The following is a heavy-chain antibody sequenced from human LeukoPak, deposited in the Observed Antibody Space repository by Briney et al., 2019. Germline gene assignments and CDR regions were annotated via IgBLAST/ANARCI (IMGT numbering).Heavy chain of an antibody. CDR2: ISAYNGNT. V-gene: IGHV1-18*01. Sequence: GASVKVSCKASGYTFTSHGISWVRQAPEQGLEWMGWISAYNGNTNYAQKLQGRVTMTTDTSTSTAYMELRSLRSDDTAVYYCAREWTTNYYDAGAFDIWGQGTMVTVSS. D-gene: IGHD3-22*01. CDR3: AREWTTNYYDAGAFDI. CDR1: GYTFTSHG. J-gene: IGHJ3*02.